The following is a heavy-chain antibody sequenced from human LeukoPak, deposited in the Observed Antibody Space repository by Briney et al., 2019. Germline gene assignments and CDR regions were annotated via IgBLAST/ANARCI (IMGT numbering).Heavy chain of an antibody. CDR2: ISGSGGST. Sequence: GRSLRLSCAASGFTFSSYAMSWVRQAPGKGLEWVSAISGSGGSTYYADSVKGRFTISRDNSKNTLYLQMNSLRAEDTAVYYCAKGAAMIVVVILYYYYYGMDVWGQGTTVTVSS. CDR1: GFTFSSYA. D-gene: IGHD3-22*01. V-gene: IGHV3-23*01. J-gene: IGHJ6*02. CDR3: AKGAAMIVVVILYYYYYGMDV.